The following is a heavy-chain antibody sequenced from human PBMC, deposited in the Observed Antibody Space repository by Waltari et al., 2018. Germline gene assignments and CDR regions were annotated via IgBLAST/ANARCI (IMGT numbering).Heavy chain of an antibody. D-gene: IGHD4-17*01. Sequence: QVQLQESGPGLVKPSATLSLTCPVSGGSVRSGSPYWSWIRQPPGKGLEWIGFIYYSGSTNYNPSLKSRVTISVDMSKNQFSLKLTSVTAADTALYYCARITVTTPKYYFDFWGQGTLVTVSS. V-gene: IGHV4-61*01. CDR3: ARITVTTPKYYFDF. CDR2: IYYSGST. CDR1: GGSVRSGSPY. J-gene: IGHJ4*02.